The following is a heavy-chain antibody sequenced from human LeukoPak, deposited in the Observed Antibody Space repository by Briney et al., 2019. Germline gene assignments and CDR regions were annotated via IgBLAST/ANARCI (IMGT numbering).Heavy chain of an antibody. V-gene: IGHV4-30-4*01. CDR1: GGSISSGDYS. CDR3: ARGMYCSSISCYGFYFDY. CDR2: ISYSGSI. J-gene: IGHJ4*02. Sequence: SETPSLTCTVSGGSISSGDYSWNWIRQAPGKGLEWVGYISYSGSINYNPSLKSRVTISVDTTKNQFSLKLSSVTAADTAVYYCARGMYCSSISCYGFYFDYWGQGTLVTVSS. D-gene: IGHD2-2*01.